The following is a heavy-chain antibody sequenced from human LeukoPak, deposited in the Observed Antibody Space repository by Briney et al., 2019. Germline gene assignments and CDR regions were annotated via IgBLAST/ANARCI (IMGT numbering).Heavy chain of an antibody. CDR1: GGTFSGYA. D-gene: IGHD3-10*01. CDR2: IIPIFGIA. Sequence: SGTVSCKASGGTFSGYAISWGRQAPGQGLELMGRIIPIFGIANYDQKFQGRVTITADQSTSTAYMELSSLRSEDTVVYYCAIRYGSGTVGVLAPWGQGTLVTVSS. J-gene: IGHJ5*02. CDR3: AIRYGSGTVGVLAP. V-gene: IGHV1-69*04.